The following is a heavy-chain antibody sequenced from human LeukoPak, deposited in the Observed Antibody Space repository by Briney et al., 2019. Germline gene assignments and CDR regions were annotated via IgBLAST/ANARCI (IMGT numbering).Heavy chain of an antibody. Sequence: SETLSLTCSVSGGSISGYYWSWIRQPPGKGLEWIGYTFYTGSTNSNLSLKSRVTISVDTSKNQFSLKLSSVTAADTAVYYCARGERLGLDYWGQGTLVTVSS. CDR3: ARGERLGLDY. V-gene: IGHV4-59*01. CDR2: TFYTGST. CDR1: GGSISGYY. J-gene: IGHJ4*02. D-gene: IGHD3-9*01.